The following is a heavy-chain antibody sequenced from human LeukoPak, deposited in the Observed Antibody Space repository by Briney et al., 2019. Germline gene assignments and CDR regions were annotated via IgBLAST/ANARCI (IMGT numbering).Heavy chain of an antibody. CDR1: DFTFSDYG. CDR3: AKAGYSTSWYYLDF. D-gene: IGHD6-13*01. CDR2: IRFDGGNE. J-gene: IGHJ4*02. Sequence: PGGSLRLSCAASDFTFSDYGMHWVRQAPGKGLEWVAFIRFDGGNEIYGDSVKGRFTISRDDSKDTLYLQMNSLSAEDTAVYFCAKAGYSTSWYYLDFWGQGTLVTVSS. V-gene: IGHV3-30*02.